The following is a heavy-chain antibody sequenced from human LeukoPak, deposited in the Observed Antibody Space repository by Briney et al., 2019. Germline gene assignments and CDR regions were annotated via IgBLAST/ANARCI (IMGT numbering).Heavy chain of an antibody. CDR2: IDGVGST. V-gene: IGHV3-53*01. CDR3: AREPKKVNPVMFLPDAFDI. CDR1: GFTVSSNY. J-gene: IGHJ3*02. D-gene: IGHD3-16*01. Sequence: PGGSLRLSCAASGFTVSSNYMNWVRQAPGKGLEWGSVIDGVGSTYYADSVKCRFTISRDNSKNSLYLKMNRLTAEDTDVYYCAREPKKVNPVMFLPDAFDIRGQGTMVTVSS.